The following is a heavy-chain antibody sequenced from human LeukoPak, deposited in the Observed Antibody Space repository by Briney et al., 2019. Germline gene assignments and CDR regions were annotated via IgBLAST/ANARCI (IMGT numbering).Heavy chain of an antibody. Sequence: GGPLRLSCAASGFTFSSYAMSWVRQAPGKGLEWVSAISGSGGSTYYADSVKGRFTISRDNSKNTLYLQMNSLRAEDTAVYYCAKDAILWFGELSPIDYWGQGTLVTVSS. CDR1: GFTFSSYA. CDR2: ISGSGGST. J-gene: IGHJ4*02. V-gene: IGHV3-23*01. CDR3: AKDAILWFGELSPIDY. D-gene: IGHD3-10*01.